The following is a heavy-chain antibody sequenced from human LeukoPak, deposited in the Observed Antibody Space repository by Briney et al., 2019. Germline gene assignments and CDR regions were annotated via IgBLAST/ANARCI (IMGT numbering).Heavy chain of an antibody. CDR3: ARVWGDYGDPILFDY. CDR2: INAGNGNT. J-gene: IGHJ4*02. V-gene: IGHV1-3*01. D-gene: IGHD4-17*01. CDR1: GYTFTSYA. Sequence: ASVKVSCKASGYTFTSYAMHWVRQAPGQRLEWMGWINAGNGNTKYSQKFQGRVTITRDTSASTAYMELSGLRSEDTAVYYCARVWGDYGDPILFDYWGQGTLVTVSS.